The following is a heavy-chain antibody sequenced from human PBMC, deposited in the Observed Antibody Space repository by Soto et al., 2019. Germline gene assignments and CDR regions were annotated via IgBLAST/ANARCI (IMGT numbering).Heavy chain of an antibody. CDR1: GGSISSGDYY. Sequence: QVQLQESGPGLVKPSQTLSLTCTVSGGSISSGDYYWSWIRQPPGKGLEWIGYIYYSGSTYYNPSLKSRVTISVDTSKDQFSLKLSSVTAADTAVYYCARVGGFGATTIDYWGQGTLVTVSS. J-gene: IGHJ4*02. D-gene: IGHD3-10*01. CDR2: IYYSGST. V-gene: IGHV4-30-4*01. CDR3: ARVGGFGATTIDY.